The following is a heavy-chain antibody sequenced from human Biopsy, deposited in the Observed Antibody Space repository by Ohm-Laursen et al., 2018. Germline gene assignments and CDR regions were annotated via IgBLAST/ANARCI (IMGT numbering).Heavy chain of an antibody. CDR1: GYTLTELS. CDR2: FAPENGKT. CDR3: AADINVWNVNY. D-gene: IGHD1-1*01. Sequence: SVKVPCKVSGYTLTELSMHWVRQAPGKGLEWMGGFAPENGKTVYAQNFQARVSMTEDTSTDTAYMELRSLRSEDTAVYYCAADINVWNVNYWGQGTQVTVSS. V-gene: IGHV1-24*01. J-gene: IGHJ4*02.